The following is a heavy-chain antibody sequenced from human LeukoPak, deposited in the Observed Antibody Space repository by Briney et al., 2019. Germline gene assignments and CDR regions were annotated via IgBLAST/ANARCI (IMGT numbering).Heavy chain of an antibody. CDR3: TRSIAAAGTRFDP. V-gene: IGHV4-39*01. CDR2: IYYSGST. J-gene: IGHJ5*02. CDR1: GGSISSSSYY. Sequence: SETLSLTCTVSGGSISSSSYYWGWIRQPPGKGLEWIGSIYYSGSTYYNPSLKSRVTISVDTSKNQFSLKLSSVTAADTAVYCCTRSIAAAGTRFDPWGQGTLVTVSS. D-gene: IGHD6-13*01.